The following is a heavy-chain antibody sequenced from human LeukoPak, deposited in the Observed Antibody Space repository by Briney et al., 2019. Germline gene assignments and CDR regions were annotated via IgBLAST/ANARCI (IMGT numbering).Heavy chain of an antibody. CDR3: ARYWVGYGMDV. D-gene: IGHD2-8*02. CDR2: IYSGGST. CDR1: GFTFSSNY. V-gene: IGHV3-53*01. Sequence: GGSLRLSCAASGFTFSSNYMSWVRQARGKGVEWVSVIYSGGSTYYADSVKGRFTISRDNSKNTLYLQMNSLRAEDTAVYYCARYWVGYGMDVWGQGTTVTVSS. J-gene: IGHJ6*02.